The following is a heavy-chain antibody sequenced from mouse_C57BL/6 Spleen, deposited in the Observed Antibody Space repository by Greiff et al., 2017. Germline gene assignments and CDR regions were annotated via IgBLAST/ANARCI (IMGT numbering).Heavy chain of an antibody. J-gene: IGHJ4*01. Sequence: VQLKESGPELVKPGASVKISCKASGYSFTDYNMNWVKQSNGKSLEWIGVINPNYGTTSYNQKFKGKATLTVDQSSSTAYMQLNSLTSEDSAVYYCARRLITTVSYYAMDYWGKGTSVTVAS. D-gene: IGHD1-1*01. CDR1: GYSFTDYN. CDR3: ARRLITTVSYYAMDY. CDR2: INPNYGTT. V-gene: IGHV1-39*01.